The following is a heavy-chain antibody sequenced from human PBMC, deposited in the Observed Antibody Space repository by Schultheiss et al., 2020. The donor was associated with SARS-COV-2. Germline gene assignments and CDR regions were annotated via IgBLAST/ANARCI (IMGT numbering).Heavy chain of an antibody. D-gene: IGHD3-16*02. Sequence: GESLKISCAASGFTFSSYGMHWVRQAPGKGLEWVAVISYDGSNKYYADSVKGRLTISRDNAKNTLYLQMNSLRAEDTAVYYCARDVRLRLGELSYLFDYWGQGTLVTVSS. V-gene: IGHV3-30*03. CDR1: GFTFSSYG. CDR3: ARDVRLRLGELSYLFDY. J-gene: IGHJ4*02. CDR2: ISYDGSNK.